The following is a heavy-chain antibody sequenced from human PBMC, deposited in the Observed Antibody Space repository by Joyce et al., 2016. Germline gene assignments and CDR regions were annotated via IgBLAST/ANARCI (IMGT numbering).Heavy chain of an antibody. CDR3: AHRVNMFRGRVNYFGP. J-gene: IGHJ5*02. CDR2: IYWNDDK. Sequence: QITLKEPGPTLVKPTQSLTLTCSFSGFSLTPPGEGVGWIRQPPGKPLEWLGYIYWNDDKTYTPSQTTRVSINKDTSRSRVVLTMTNMQTEDTGTYYGAHRVNMFRGRVNYFGPWGQGILVTVSS. CDR1: GFSLTPPGEG. D-gene: IGHD3-10*02. V-gene: IGHV2-5*01.